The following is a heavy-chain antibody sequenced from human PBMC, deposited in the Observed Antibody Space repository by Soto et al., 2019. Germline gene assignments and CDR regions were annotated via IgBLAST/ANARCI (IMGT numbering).Heavy chain of an antibody. CDR3: ARGLPPYYYYGMDV. V-gene: IGHV4-59*01. CDR1: GGSISSYY. CDR2: IYYSGST. J-gene: IGHJ6*02. Sequence: PSETLSLTCTVSGGSISSYYWSWIRQPPGKGLEWIGYIYYSGSTNYNPSLKSRVTISVDTSKNQFSLKLSSVTAADTAVYYCARGLPPYYYYGMDVWGQGTTVTV.